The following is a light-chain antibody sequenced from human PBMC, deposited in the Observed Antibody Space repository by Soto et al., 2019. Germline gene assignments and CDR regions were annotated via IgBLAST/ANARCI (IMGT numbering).Light chain of an antibody. J-gene: IGKJ2*01. CDR1: QSVRER. CDR2: DAS. V-gene: IGKV1-5*01. Sequence: DIQMTQSPSTLSASVGDRVTIACRASQSVRERLAWYQHKPGKGPRLLIYDASTLESEVPSSFSGSGSGTEFTLTITSLQPDDFATYFCQQYNSYIPYTFGQGTKVEIK. CDR3: QQYNSYIPYT.